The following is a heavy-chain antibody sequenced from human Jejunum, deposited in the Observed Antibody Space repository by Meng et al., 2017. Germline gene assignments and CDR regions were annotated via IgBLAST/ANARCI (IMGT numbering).Heavy chain of an antibody. CDR2: ISYDGSNK. CDR1: GFTFSSYA. CDR3: ARGGDGYYWDWSSVDY. V-gene: IGHV3-30*01. Sequence: GESLKISCAASGFTFSSYAMHWVRQAPGKGLEWVAVISYDGSNKYYADSVKGRFTISRDNSKNTLYLQMNSLRAEDTAVYYCARGGDGYYWDWSSVDYWGQGTLVTVSS. J-gene: IGHJ4*02. D-gene: IGHD5-24*01.